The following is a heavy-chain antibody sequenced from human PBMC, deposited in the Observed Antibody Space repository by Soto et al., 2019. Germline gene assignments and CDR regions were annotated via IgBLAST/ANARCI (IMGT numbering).Heavy chain of an antibody. J-gene: IGHJ6*02. Sequence: SETLSLTCTVSGGSISSGDYYWSWVRQPPGKGLEWIGYIYYTGTTYYNPSLKSRVTISVDTSKNQFSLKLSSVTAADTAVYYCAREAAIRGSSYYYGMDVWGQGTTVAVSS. CDR1: GGSISSGDYY. D-gene: IGHD5-12*01. V-gene: IGHV4-30-4*01. CDR2: IYYTGTT. CDR3: AREAAIRGSSYYYGMDV.